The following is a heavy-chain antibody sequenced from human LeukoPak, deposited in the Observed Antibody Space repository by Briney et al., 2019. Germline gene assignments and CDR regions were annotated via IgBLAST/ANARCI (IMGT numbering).Heavy chain of an antibody. CDR3: ARDPHFTVTKGDWYFDL. CDR2: IYYSGST. V-gene: IGHV4-39*07. D-gene: IGHD4-17*01. J-gene: IGHJ2*01. CDR1: GGSINSGDYY. Sequence: SETLSLTCTVSGGSINSGDYYWVWIRQPPGKGLEWIGSIYYSGSTSYNPSLKSRVTMTVDTSKSQFSLKLSSVTAADTAVYYCARDPHFTVTKGDWYFDLWGRGTLVTVSS.